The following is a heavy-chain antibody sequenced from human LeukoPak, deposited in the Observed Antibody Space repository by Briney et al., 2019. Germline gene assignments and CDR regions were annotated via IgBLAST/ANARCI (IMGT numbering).Heavy chain of an antibody. CDR2: ISHDGGNK. CDR1: GFTFSVYG. D-gene: IGHD6-19*01. CDR3: AREGAGFNS. Sequence: GGSLRLSCAASGFTFSVYGMHWVRQGPGKGLEWVALISHDGGNKNYTDSVKGRFTISRDNSKNTVYLQMNSLRPEDTAVYYCAREGAGFNSWGQGTLVTVSS. J-gene: IGHJ4*02. V-gene: IGHV3-30*03.